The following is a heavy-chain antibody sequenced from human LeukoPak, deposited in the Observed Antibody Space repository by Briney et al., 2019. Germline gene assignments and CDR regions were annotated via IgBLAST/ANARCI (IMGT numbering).Heavy chain of an antibody. CDR2: IYYSGST. CDR1: GGSISSSSYY. J-gene: IGHJ4*02. D-gene: IGHD1-26*01. V-gene: IGHV4-39*01. Sequence: SETLSLTCTMSGGSISSSSYYWGWIRQPPGKGLEWIGSIYYSGSTSYNPSLKSRVTISVDTSKNQFSLKLGSVTAADTAVYYCARNASDSGTSYFDYWGQGTLVTVSS. CDR3: ARNASDSGTSYFDY.